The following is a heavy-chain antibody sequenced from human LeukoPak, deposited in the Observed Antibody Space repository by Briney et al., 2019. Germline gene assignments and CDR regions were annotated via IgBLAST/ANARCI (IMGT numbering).Heavy chain of an antibody. CDR1: GFTFSNYA. J-gene: IGHJ4*02. V-gene: IGHV3-48*03. CDR3: ASDVWFGELFDY. Sequence: PGGSLRLSCAASGFTFSNYAMNWVRQAPGKGLEWVSYISSSGSTIYYADSVKGRFTISRDNARNSLYLQMNSLRAEDTAVYYCASDVWFGELFDYWGQGTLVTVSS. D-gene: IGHD3-10*01. CDR2: ISSSGSTI.